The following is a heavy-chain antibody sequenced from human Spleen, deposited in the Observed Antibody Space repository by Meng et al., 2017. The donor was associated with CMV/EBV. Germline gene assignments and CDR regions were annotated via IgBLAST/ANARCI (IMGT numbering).Heavy chain of an antibody. V-gene: IGHV3-23*01. Sequence: GGSLRLSCAASGFTFNTYAMTWVRQAPGKGLEWVSGIRGSGGSTFYADSVKGRFTVSRDNSKNTLLLQMHSLTVEDTAIYYCARTNHQLLYDWLDPWGQGTLVTVSS. CDR2: IRGSGGST. D-gene: IGHD2-2*01. CDR3: ARTNHQLLYDWLDP. J-gene: IGHJ5*02. CDR1: GFTFNTYA.